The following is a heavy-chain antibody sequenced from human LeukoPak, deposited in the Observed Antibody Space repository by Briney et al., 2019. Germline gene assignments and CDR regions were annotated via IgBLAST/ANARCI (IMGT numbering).Heavy chain of an antibody. CDR1: GFTLSSYW. D-gene: IGHD3-22*01. Sequence: PGGSLRLSCAASGFTLSSYWMHWVRQVPGQGVVWVSRINRDGSNTRYAATAKGRFTLSRDNAKNTLYLQMNSRRAEDTAVYYCARDLELVYYDSSGYDYWGQGTLVIVSS. CDR3: ARDLELVYYDSSGYDY. CDR2: INRDGSNT. J-gene: IGHJ4*02. V-gene: IGHV3-74*01.